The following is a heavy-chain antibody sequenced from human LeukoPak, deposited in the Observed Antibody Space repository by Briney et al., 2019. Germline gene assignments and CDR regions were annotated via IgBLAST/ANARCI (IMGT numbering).Heavy chain of an antibody. Sequence: PSQTLSLTCAVSGGSISSGGYSWSWIRQPPGKGLEWIGYIYHGGSTYYNPSLKSRVTISVDRSKNQFSLKLSSVTAADTAVYYCASSRTMVRGVIIDYWGQGTLVTVSS. V-gene: IGHV4-30-2*01. D-gene: IGHD3-10*01. CDR3: ASSRTMVRGVIIDY. CDR2: IYHGGST. J-gene: IGHJ4*02. CDR1: GGSISSGGYS.